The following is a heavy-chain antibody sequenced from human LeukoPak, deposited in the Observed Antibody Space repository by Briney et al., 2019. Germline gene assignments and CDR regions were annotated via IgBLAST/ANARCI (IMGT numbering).Heavy chain of an antibody. CDR2: IYPGDSDT. CDR3: ATNIVGATPWYFDL. V-gene: IGHV5-51*01. Sequence: PGESLKISCKGSGYSFPDYWIAWVRQPPGKGLEWMGIIYPGDSDTRYSPSFQGQVTISADKSISTAYLQWTSLKASDTAMYYCATNIVGATPWYFDLWGRGTLVTVSS. D-gene: IGHD1-26*01. CDR1: GYSFPDYW. J-gene: IGHJ2*01.